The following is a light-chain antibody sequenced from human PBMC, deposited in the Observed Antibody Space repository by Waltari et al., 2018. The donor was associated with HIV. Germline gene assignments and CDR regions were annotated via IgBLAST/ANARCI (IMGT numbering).Light chain of an antibody. J-gene: IGLJ2*01. V-gene: IGLV1-40*01. CDR3: QSYDTSLSGSVV. Sequence: QSVLTQPPSVSEAPGQRVTISCTGSSSNIGAGYDVHWYQQLPGTAPKLLIYGNTTRPSGVPDRFSGSKSDTAASLAITGLQTEDEADYFCQSYDTSLSGSVVFGGGTKLTVL. CDR2: GNT. CDR1: SSNIGAGYD.